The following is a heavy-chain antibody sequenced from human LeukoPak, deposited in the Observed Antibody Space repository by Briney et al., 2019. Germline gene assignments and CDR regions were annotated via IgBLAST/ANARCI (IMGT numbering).Heavy chain of an antibody. CDR3: ARADLAGYQEDFDF. V-gene: IGHV4-31*03. CDR1: GGSITSGGYY. J-gene: IGHJ4*02. Sequence: PSETLSLTCTVSGGSITSGGYYWSWIRQHPGKGLEWLGHINSNGETHYNPSLKSRLTISVDTSKSQFSLELSSATAADTAVYYCARADLAGYQEDFDFWGQGALVTVSS. CDR2: INSNGET. D-gene: IGHD3-9*01.